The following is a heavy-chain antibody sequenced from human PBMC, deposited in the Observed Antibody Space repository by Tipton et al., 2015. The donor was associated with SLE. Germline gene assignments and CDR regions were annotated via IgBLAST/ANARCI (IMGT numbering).Heavy chain of an antibody. D-gene: IGHD1-14*01. Sequence: SLRLSCAASGFLVRSISMSWVRQAPGKGLEWVSVLHSGGKPYYADSVKGRFTISRDNSENTLYLQMNSLSVDDTAVYYCARDLTQTGRSFDYWGQGTLVTVSP. V-gene: IGHV3-66*02. J-gene: IGHJ4*02. CDR3: ARDLTQTGRSFDY. CDR2: LHSGGKP. CDR1: GFLVRSIS.